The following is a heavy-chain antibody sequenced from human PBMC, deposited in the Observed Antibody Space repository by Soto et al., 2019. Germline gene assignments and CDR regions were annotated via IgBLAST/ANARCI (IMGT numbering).Heavy chain of an antibody. CDR2: IYYSGST. D-gene: IGHD3-16*01. Sequence: TLSLTCTVSGGSISSGDYYWSWIRQPPGKGLEWIGYIYYSGSTYYNPSLKSRVTISVDTSKNQFSLKLSSVTAADTAVYYCARDETVSYYYGMDVWGQGTTVTVSS. V-gene: IGHV4-30-4*01. CDR1: GGSISSGDYY. J-gene: IGHJ6*02. CDR3: ARDETVSYYYGMDV.